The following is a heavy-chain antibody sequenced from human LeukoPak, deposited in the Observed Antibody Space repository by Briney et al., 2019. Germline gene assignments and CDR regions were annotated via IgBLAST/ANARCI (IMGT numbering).Heavy chain of an antibody. J-gene: IGHJ6*02. CDR2: MYFIGAT. CDR3: AREAPQTTVPEGLDV. V-gene: IGHV4-59*01. CDR1: GGSISRYF. D-gene: IGHD4-17*01. Sequence: SETLSLTRTVSGGSISRYFWSWIRQPPGKGLEWMGYMYFIGATNYNPSLKSRVTISVETSKNQFSLKLSSVTAAATAVYYCAREAPQTTVPEGLDVWGQGTTVIVSS.